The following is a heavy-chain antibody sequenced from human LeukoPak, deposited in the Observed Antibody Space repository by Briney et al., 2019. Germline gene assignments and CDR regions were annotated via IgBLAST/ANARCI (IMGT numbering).Heavy chain of an antibody. V-gene: IGHV3-23*01. D-gene: IGHD3-22*01. Sequence: GGSLRLSCAASGFTFRSYAMSWVRQAPGKGLEWVSAISGSGGSTYYADSVKGRFTISRDNSKNTLYLQMNSLRAEDMAVYYCAKVGPPYDSSGYFDYWGQGTLVTVS. J-gene: IGHJ4*02. CDR2: ISGSGGST. CDR3: AKVGPPYDSSGYFDY. CDR1: GFTFRSYA.